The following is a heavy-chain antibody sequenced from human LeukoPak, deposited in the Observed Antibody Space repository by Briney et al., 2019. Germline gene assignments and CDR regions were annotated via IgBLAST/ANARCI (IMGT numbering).Heavy chain of an antibody. CDR3: AKGPRVYGAANWFGP. D-gene: IGHD3-10*01. J-gene: IGHJ5*02. V-gene: IGHV3-23*01. CDR2: ISGRGGTT. CDR1: GFTFSRCA. Sequence: GGSLRLSCAASGFTFSRCAMSWVRQAPGRGRECVSAISGRGGTTYYADSARGGFTISGDNSKNTLYRQMHALRAEDSGVYYCAKGPRVYGAANWFGPWGQGTLVTVSS.